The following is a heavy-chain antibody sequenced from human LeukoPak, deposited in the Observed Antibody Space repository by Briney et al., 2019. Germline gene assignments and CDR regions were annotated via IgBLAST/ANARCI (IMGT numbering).Heavy chain of an antibody. CDR3: ARRDIVVVPAAIFGAFDI. V-gene: IGHV3-23*01. CDR2: IIDNGGRT. J-gene: IGHJ3*02. CDR1: GFTFSSYA. Sequence: PGGSLRLSCAASGFTFSSYAMTWVRQAPGKGLEWVSLIIDNGGRTYYADSVKGRFTISRDNSKNTLYLQMNSLRAEDTALYYCARRDIVVVPAAIFGAFDIWGQGTMVTVSS. D-gene: IGHD2-2*02.